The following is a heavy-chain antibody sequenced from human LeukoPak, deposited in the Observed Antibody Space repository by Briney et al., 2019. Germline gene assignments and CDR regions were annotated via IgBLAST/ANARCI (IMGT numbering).Heavy chain of an antibody. J-gene: IGHJ4*02. Sequence: GGSLRLSCTASGFTFGDYAMSWVRQAPGKGLEWVGFIRSKAYGGTTEYAASVKGRFTISRDDSKSIAYLQMNSLKTEDTAVYYCTRRDSSGSTDYFDYWGQETLVTVSS. CDR2: IRSKAYGGTT. CDR1: GFTFGDYA. CDR3: TRRDSSGSTDYFDY. V-gene: IGHV3-49*04. D-gene: IGHD3-22*01.